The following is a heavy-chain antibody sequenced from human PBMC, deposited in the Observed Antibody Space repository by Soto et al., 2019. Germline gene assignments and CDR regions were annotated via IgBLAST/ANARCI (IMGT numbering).Heavy chain of an antibody. Sequence: QVQLQESGPGLVKPSDTLSLTCAVSGYSISSSNWWGWIRQPPGKGLEWIGYIYYSGSTYYNPSLKSRVTMSVDTSKNQFSLKLSSVTAVDTAVYYCARNAVAITSVGYFDYWGQGTLVTVSS. CDR1: GYSISSSNW. CDR2: IYYSGST. CDR3: ARNAVAITSVGYFDY. V-gene: IGHV4-28*01. D-gene: IGHD3-22*01. J-gene: IGHJ4*02.